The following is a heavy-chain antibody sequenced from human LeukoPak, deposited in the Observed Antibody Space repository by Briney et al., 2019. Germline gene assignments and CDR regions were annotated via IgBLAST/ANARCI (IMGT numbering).Heavy chain of an antibody. J-gene: IGHJ6*03. D-gene: IGHD6-6*01. CDR2: IIPIFGTA. CDR1: GGTFSSYA. CDR3: ARGALIAARRSLGYYYYMDV. Sequence: SVKVSCKASGGTFSSYAISWVRQAPGQGLEWMGGIIPIFGTANYAQKFQGRVTITTDESTSTAYMELSSLRSEDTAVYYCARGALIAARRSLGYYYYMDVWGKGTTVTVSS. V-gene: IGHV1-69*05.